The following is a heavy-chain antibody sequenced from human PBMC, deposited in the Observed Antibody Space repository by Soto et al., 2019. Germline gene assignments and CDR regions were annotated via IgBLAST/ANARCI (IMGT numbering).Heavy chain of an antibody. CDR3: ENWANPDS. J-gene: IGHJ4*02. D-gene: IGHD7-27*01. CDR1: GFIFRDWF. CDR2: ISKDSGRAT. V-gene: IGHV3-11*01. Sequence: LVESGGALVKPGGSLRLSCAASGFIFRDWFMSWIRQAPGKGLEWISYISKDSGRATRYADSVKGRFTISRDNAKNSLFLQMNNLTVADTAVYAKENWANPDSWGQGTLVTVSS.